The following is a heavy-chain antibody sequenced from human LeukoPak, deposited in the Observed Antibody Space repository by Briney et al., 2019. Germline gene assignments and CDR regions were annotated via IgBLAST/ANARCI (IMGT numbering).Heavy chain of an antibody. CDR1: GYSFTSYW. CDR2: IYPGDSDT. D-gene: IGHD6-13*01. Sequence: GESLKISCKGSGYSFTSYWIGWVRQMPGKGLEWMGIIYPGDSDTRYSPSFQAQVTISADKSISTAYLQWSSLKASDTAMYYCARLDSSSWIYYYYYMDVWGKGTTVTVSS. J-gene: IGHJ6*03. CDR3: ARLDSSSWIYYYYYMDV. V-gene: IGHV5-51*01.